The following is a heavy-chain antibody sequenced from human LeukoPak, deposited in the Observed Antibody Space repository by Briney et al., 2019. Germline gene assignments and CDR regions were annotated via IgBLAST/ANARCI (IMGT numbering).Heavy chain of an antibody. D-gene: IGHD5-18*01. CDR3: ARLTAMVTSFDY. CDR2: IYPGDSDT. J-gene: IGHJ4*02. V-gene: IGHV5-51*01. CDR1: GYSFTSYW. Sequence: LGESLKISCQGSGYSFTSYWIGWVRQLPGKGLEWMGIIYPGDSDTRYSPSFQGQVTISADKSISTAYLQWSSLKASDTAMYYCARLTAMVTSFDYWGQGTLVTVSS.